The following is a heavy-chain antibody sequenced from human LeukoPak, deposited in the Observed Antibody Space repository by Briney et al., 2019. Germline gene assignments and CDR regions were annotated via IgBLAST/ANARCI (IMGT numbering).Heavy chain of an antibody. CDR2: ISAYNGNT. CDR3: ARDKQTYSSGWAQSFDY. Sequence: ASVKVSCKASVYTFTSYGISWVRQAPGQGLEWMGWISAYNGNTNYAQKLQGRVTMTTDTSTSTAYMELRSLRSDDTAVYYCARDKQTYSSGWAQSFDYWGQGTLVTVSS. D-gene: IGHD6-19*01. CDR1: VYTFTSYG. V-gene: IGHV1-18*01. J-gene: IGHJ4*02.